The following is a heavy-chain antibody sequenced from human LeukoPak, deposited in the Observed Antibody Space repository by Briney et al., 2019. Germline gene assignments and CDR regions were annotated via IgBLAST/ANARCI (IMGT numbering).Heavy chain of an antibody. D-gene: IGHD6-13*01. CDR2: INHSGST. J-gene: IGHJ4*02. V-gene: IGHV4-34*01. CDR1: GGSFSGYY. Sequence: SETLSLTCAVYGGSFSGYYWSWIRQPPGKGLEWIGEINHSGSTNYNPSLKSRATISVDTSKNQFSLKLSSVTAADTAVYYCARDSSSWCRTRGGFDYWGQGTLVTVSS. CDR3: ARDSSSWCRTRGGFDY.